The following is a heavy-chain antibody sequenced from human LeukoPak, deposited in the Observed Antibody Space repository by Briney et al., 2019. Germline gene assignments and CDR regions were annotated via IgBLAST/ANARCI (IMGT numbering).Heavy chain of an antibody. Sequence: GGSLRLPCVASGFTFSAYSMTWVRQAPGKGLDWVSSISVSGGGTYYADSVRGRFTISRDNSKNTLYLHMNSLRAEDMAVYYCVKDWRDESNCGGDCLQYWGQGTLVTVSS. CDR2: ISVSGGGT. J-gene: IGHJ4*02. CDR3: VKDWRDESNCGGDCLQY. V-gene: IGHV3-23*01. D-gene: IGHD2-21*02. CDR1: GFTFSAYS.